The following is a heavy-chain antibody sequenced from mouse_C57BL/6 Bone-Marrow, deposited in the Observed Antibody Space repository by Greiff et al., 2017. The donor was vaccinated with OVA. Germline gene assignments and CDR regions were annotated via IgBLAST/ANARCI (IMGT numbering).Heavy chain of an antibody. CDR2: INPGSGGT. Sequence: QVQLQQSGAELVRPGTSVKVSCKASGYAFTNYLIEWVKQRPGQGLEWIGVINPGSGGTNYNEKFKGKATLTADKSSSTAYMQLSSLTSEDSAVYFCARRGYGGDYWGQGTSVTGSS. V-gene: IGHV1-54*01. J-gene: IGHJ4*01. CDR1: GYAFTNYL. D-gene: IGHD2-2*01. CDR3: ARRGYGGDY.